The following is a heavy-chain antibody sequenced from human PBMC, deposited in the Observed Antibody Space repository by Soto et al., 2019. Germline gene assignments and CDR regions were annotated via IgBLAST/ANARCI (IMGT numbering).Heavy chain of an antibody. V-gene: IGHV3-33*01. CDR3: ARDAMTMNHIVMYYFDY. Sequence: QVQLVESGGGVVQPGRSLRLSCAASGFTFSSYGMHWVRQAPGKGLEWVAVIWYDGSNKYYADSVKGRFTISRDNSKNALYLQMNSLRAEDTAVYYCARDAMTMNHIVMYYFDYWGQGTLVTVSS. CDR2: IWYDGSNK. D-gene: IGHD2-2*01. J-gene: IGHJ4*02. CDR1: GFTFSSYG.